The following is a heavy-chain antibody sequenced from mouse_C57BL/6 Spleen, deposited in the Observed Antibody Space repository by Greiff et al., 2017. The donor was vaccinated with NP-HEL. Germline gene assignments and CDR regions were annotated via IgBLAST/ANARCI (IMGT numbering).Heavy chain of an antibody. Sequence: QVHVKQPGAELVRPGTSVKLSCKASGYTFTSYWMHWVKQRPGQGLEWIGVIDPSDSYTNYNQKFKGKATLTVDTSSSTAYMQLSSLTSEDSAVYYCARRRGSYAMDYWGQGTSVTVSS. CDR1: GYTFTSYW. CDR2: IDPSDSYT. J-gene: IGHJ4*01. V-gene: IGHV1-59*01. CDR3: ARRRGSYAMDY.